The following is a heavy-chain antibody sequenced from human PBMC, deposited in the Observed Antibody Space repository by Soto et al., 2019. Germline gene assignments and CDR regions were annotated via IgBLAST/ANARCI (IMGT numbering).Heavy chain of an antibody. CDR2: TYYRSTWDN. Sequence: QVQLQQSGPGLVKPSQTLSLTCAISGDTVSSTSAAWTWIRQSPSRGLEWLGRTYYRSTWDNDYPKSVKGRITINPDKSNNQFSLHLNSVTPEDTAVYYCARQITATGTSGSFDYWGQGTLVTVSS. D-gene: IGHD6-13*01. V-gene: IGHV6-1*01. CDR1: GDTVSSTSAA. CDR3: ARQITATGTSGSFDY. J-gene: IGHJ4*02.